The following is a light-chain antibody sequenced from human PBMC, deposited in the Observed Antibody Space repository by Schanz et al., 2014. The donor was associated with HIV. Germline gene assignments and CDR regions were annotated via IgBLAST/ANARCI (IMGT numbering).Light chain of an antibody. CDR1: SSNIRRNT. CDR2: NND. V-gene: IGLV1-44*01. J-gene: IGLJ3*02. Sequence: QSVLTQPPSASGTPGQRVTISCSGGSSNIRRNTVPWYQQLPGTAPRILIYNNDQRPSGVPERFSGSKSGTAASLAISVLQSEDDADYFCASWDDSLNVVLFGGGTKL. CDR3: ASWDDSLNVVL.